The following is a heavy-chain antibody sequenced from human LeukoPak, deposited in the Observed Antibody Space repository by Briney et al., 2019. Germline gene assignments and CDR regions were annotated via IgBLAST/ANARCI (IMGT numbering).Heavy chain of an antibody. CDR2: INSDGSST. Sequence: GGPLRLSCAASGFTFSSYWMHWVRQAPGKGLVWVSRINSDGSSTSYADSVKGRFTISRDNSKNTLYLQMNSLRAEDTAVYYCAKRHCGGGSCYLSPPDAFDIWGQGTMVTVSS. V-gene: IGHV3-74*01. D-gene: IGHD2-15*01. CDR3: AKRHCGGGSCYLSPPDAFDI. J-gene: IGHJ3*02. CDR1: GFTFSSYW.